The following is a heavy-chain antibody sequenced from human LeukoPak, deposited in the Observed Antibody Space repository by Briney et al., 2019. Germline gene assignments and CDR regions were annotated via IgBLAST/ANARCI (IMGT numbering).Heavy chain of an antibody. D-gene: IGHD3-22*01. CDR1: GFTFSSYE. V-gene: IGHV3-48*03. J-gene: IGHJ4*02. Sequence: GGSLRLSCAASGFTFSSYEMNWVRQAPGKGLEWVSYISSSGSTIYYADSVKGRFTISRDNAKNSLYLQMNSLRAEDTAVYYRARGGGAYYYDSSGPGYWGQGTLVTVSS. CDR2: ISSSGSTI. CDR3: ARGGGAYYYDSSGPGY.